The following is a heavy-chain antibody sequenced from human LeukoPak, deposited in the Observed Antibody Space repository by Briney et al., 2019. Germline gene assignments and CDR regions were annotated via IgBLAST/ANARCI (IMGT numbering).Heavy chain of an antibody. J-gene: IGHJ6*02. CDR2: IYYNGNT. CDR3: ARGRGNYYGMDV. Sequence: SETLSLTCSVSDGSINSYYWNWIRRPPGKGLEWIGYIYYNGNTNYSPSLKSRVTMSVDTSKNLFSLKVSSVTAADTAVYYCARGRGNYYGMDVWGQGTTVTVSS. CDR1: DGSINSYY. V-gene: IGHV4-59*01.